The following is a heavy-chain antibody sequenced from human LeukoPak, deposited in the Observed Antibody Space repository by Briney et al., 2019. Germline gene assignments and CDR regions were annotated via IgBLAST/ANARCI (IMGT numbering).Heavy chain of an antibody. V-gene: IGHV3-9*01. CDR2: ISWNSGSI. Sequence: GRSLRLSCAASGFTFDDYAMHWVRQAPGKGLEWVSGISWNSGSIGYADSVKGRFTISRDNAKNSLYLQMNSLRAEDTALYYCAKDYYDSSGYNRAGFDYWGQGTLVTVSS. D-gene: IGHD3-22*01. J-gene: IGHJ4*02. CDR3: AKDYYDSSGYNRAGFDY. CDR1: GFTFDDYA.